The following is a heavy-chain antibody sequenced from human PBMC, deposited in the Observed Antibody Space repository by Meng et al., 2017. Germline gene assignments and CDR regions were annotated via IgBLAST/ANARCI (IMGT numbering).Heavy chain of an antibody. CDR2: IWYDGSNK. D-gene: IGHD6-13*01. CDR1: GFTFGSYG. Sequence: LSLTCAASGFTFGSYGMHWVRQAPGKGLEWVAVIWYDGSNKYYADSVKGRFTISRDNSKNTLYLQMNSLRAEDTAVYYCATEGGYQDAFDIWGQGTMVTVSS. CDR3: ATEGGYQDAFDI. J-gene: IGHJ3*02. V-gene: IGHV3-33*01.